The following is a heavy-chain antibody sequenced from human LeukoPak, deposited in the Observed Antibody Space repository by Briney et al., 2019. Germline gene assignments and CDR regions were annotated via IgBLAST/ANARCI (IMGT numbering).Heavy chain of an antibody. CDR1: GGTFSSYA. CDR3: AKPARLLLSHFDS. J-gene: IGHJ4*02. CDR2: IIPIFGTA. V-gene: IGHV1-69*05. Sequence: GSSVKVSCKASGGTFSSYAISWVRQAPGQGLEWMGGIIPIFGTANYAQKFQGRVTITTDESTSTAYMELSSLRSEDTAIYYCAKPARLLLSHFDSWGQGTLVTVSS. D-gene: IGHD2/OR15-2a*01.